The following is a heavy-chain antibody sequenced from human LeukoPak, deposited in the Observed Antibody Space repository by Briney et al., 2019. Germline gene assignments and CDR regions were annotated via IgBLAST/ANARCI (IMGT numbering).Heavy chain of an antibody. Sequence: SETLSLTCTVSGGSISGYYWGWVRQPPGKGLECFGTIHYSGNTNYNPSLKSRVTMSVVTSKNQFSLRLTSVTAADTAVYYCARLRDLYNVFEYWGQGALVTVSS. CDR3: ARLRDLYNVFEY. V-gene: IGHV4-59*08. CDR1: GGSISGYY. D-gene: IGHD3-16*01. CDR2: IHYSGNT. J-gene: IGHJ4*02.